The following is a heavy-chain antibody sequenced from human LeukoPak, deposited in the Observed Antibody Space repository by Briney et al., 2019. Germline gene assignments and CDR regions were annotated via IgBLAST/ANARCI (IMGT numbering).Heavy chain of an antibody. J-gene: IGHJ4*02. Sequence: GGSLRLSCEASGFTFSHFGMHWVRQAPGKGLEWVAVIWSDATNEYYADSVKGRFTISRDNAKNSLYLQMNSLRSEDTGLYFCARDLGSGDHGLLVWGQGTLLTVSS. CDR1: GFTFSHFG. D-gene: IGHD2-21*02. V-gene: IGHV3-33*01. CDR3: ARDLGSGDHGLLV. CDR2: IWSDATNE.